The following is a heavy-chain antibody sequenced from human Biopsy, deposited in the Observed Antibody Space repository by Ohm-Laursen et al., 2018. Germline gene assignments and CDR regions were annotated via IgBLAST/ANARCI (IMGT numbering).Heavy chain of an antibody. CDR1: GYPFITYG. CDR3: ARDPHGEGRDYGSYFDY. Sequence: ASVKVSCKASGYPFITYGISWVRQAPGQGLEWMGWISAYNGHTKFARRFQDRVTMTTDTSTSTAYMDLRSLRSDDTAVYYCARDPHGEGRDYGSYFDYWGQGTLVTVSS. V-gene: IGHV1-18*01. D-gene: IGHD4-17*01. J-gene: IGHJ4*02. CDR2: ISAYNGHT.